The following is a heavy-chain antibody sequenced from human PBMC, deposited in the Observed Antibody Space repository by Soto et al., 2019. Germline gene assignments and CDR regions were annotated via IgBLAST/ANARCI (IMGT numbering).Heavy chain of an antibody. CDR3: ARDNRHTARDGA. CDR1: GGTFSSYA. CDR2: IIPIFGTA. J-gene: IGHJ4*02. D-gene: IGHD5-18*01. Sequence: QVQLVQSGAEVKKPGSSVKVSCKASGGTFSSYAISWVRQAPGQGLEWMGGIIPIFGTANYAQKFQGRVTITADESTSTAYMELSGLRPEDTAVYYCARDNRHTARDGAWGQGTLVTVSS. V-gene: IGHV1-69*01.